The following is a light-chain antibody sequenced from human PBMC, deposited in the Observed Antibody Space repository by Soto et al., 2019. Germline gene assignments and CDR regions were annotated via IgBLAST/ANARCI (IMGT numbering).Light chain of an antibody. V-gene: IGKV1-17*01. CDR3: LQHNSYPRT. Sequence: IQLTQSPSSLSASVGDRVTITCRASQGISNDLGWYQQKPGKAPQRLVFASYNLHSGVPSRFSGSGSGTEFTLTISSLQPEDFATYYCLQHNSYPRTFGQGTRVEIK. J-gene: IGKJ1*01. CDR1: QGISND. CDR2: ASY.